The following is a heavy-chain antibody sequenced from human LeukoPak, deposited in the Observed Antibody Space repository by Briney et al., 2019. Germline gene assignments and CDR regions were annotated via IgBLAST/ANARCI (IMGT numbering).Heavy chain of an antibody. CDR1: GGTSSSYA. Sequence: ASVEVSCKASGGTSSSYAISWVRQAPGQGLEWMGIINPSGGSTSYAQKFQGRVTMTRDTSTSTVYMELSSLRSEDTAVYYCARVWKVVGTFFDYWGQGTLVTVSS. D-gene: IGHD1-1*01. J-gene: IGHJ4*02. CDR3: ARVWKVVGTFFDY. CDR2: INPSGGST. V-gene: IGHV1-46*01.